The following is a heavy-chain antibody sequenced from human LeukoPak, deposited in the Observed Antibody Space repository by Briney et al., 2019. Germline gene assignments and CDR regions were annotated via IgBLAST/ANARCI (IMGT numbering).Heavy chain of an antibody. Sequence: GGSLRLSCGASGFTGIGFRTYGMSWVRQAPGKGLEWVSAISGSGGSTYYADSVKGRFTISRDNSKNTLYLQMNSLRAEDTAVYYCAKDITMVRGPNDYWGQGTLVTVSS. CDR1: GFTGIGFRTYG. D-gene: IGHD3-10*01. J-gene: IGHJ4*02. CDR2: ISGSGGST. V-gene: IGHV3-23*01. CDR3: AKDITMVRGPNDY.